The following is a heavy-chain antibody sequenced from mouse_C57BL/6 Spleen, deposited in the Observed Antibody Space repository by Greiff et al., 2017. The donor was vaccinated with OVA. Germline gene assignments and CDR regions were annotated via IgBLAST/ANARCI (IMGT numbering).Heavy chain of an antibody. CDR1: GFTFSSYA. D-gene: IGHD2-5*01. J-gene: IGHJ4*01. CDR2: ISSGGDYI. Sequence: EVQLVESGEGLVKPGGSLKLSCAASGFTFSSYAMSWVRQTPEKRLEWVAYISSGGDYIYYADTVKGRFTISRDNARNTLYLQMSSLKSEDTAMYYCTRGDYSNSHYAMDYWGQGTSVTVSS. V-gene: IGHV5-9-1*02. CDR3: TRGDYSNSHYAMDY.